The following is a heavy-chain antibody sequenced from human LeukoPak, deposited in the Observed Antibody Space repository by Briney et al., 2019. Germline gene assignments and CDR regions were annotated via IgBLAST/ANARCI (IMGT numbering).Heavy chain of an antibody. D-gene: IGHD6-6*01. V-gene: IGHV3-30-3*01. CDR2: ISYDGSNK. CDR1: GFTFSSYA. J-gene: IGHJ4*02. CDR3: ARGSEYRFSFDY. Sequence: GGSLRLSCAASGFTFSSYAMHWVRQAPGKGLEWVAVISYDGSNKYYADSVKGRFTISRDNSKNTLYLQMNSLRAEDTAVYYCARGSEYRFSFDYWGQGTLVTVSS.